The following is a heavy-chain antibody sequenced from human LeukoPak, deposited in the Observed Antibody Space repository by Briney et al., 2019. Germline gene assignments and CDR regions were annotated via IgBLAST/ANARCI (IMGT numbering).Heavy chain of an antibody. Sequence: ASVKVSCKASGYPFTNYDINWVRQASGQGLEWMGWMNPNTGNTGYAQKFQGRLTMIRDTSINIAYMELSSLRSEDTAVYYCARGPNHDLWNGYSYSYYYMEMWGKGTTVTVSS. V-gene: IGHV1-8*01. CDR1: GYPFTNYD. J-gene: IGHJ6*03. D-gene: IGHD3/OR15-3a*01. CDR3: ARGPNHDLWNGYSYSYYYMEM. CDR2: MNPNTGNT.